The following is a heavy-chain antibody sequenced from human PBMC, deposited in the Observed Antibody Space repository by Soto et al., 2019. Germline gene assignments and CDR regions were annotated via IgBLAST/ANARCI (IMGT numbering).Heavy chain of an antibody. CDR1: GGSISSGDYY. CDR2: IYNSGNT. Sequence: SETLSLTCTVSGGSISSGDYYWSWIRQPPGKGLEWIGYIYNSGNTYSNPSLKSRITFSVDTSKNQFSLKVNSVTAADTAVYYCASHIAVAAPFDYWGQGTLVTVSS. V-gene: IGHV4-30-4*01. CDR3: ASHIAVAAPFDY. J-gene: IGHJ4*02. D-gene: IGHD6-19*01.